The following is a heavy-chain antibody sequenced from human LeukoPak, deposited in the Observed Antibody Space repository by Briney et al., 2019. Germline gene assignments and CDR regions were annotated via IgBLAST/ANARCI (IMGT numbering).Heavy chain of an antibody. D-gene: IGHD1-26*01. CDR3: ARLGGSYYTY. CDR2: IRQDGGEK. V-gene: IGHV3-7*01. Sequence: PGRSLRLFCVASGFAFSSYWMSWVRQAPGKGLEWVANIRQDGGEKYYVDSVKGRFTISRDNAKNSLFLQMNSLRVEDTAVYYCARLGGSYYTYWGQGTLVTVSS. J-gene: IGHJ4*02. CDR1: GFAFSSYW.